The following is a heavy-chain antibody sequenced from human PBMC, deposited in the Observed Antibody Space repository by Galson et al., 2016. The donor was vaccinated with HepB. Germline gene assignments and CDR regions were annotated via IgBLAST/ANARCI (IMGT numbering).Heavy chain of an antibody. J-gene: IGHJ4*02. Sequence: SLRLSCATSGFYFYSYALSWVRQAPGKGLEWISTISGSGATIYYADSVNGRFSISKDSSQDVLYLQMNSLRVEDTAMYYCAKDSWWVPGVIIGFDDWGQGTLVTVSS. V-gene: IGHV3-23*01. CDR3: AKDSWWVPGVIIGFDD. CDR1: GFYFYSYA. CDR2: ISGSGATI. D-gene: IGHD3-10*01.